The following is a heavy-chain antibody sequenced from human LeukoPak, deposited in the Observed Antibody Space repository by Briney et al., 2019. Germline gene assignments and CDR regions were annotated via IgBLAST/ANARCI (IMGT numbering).Heavy chain of an antibody. CDR2: IYPGDSDT. J-gene: IGHJ4*02. D-gene: IGHD6-13*01. CDR1: GYSFTSYW. CDR3: ARRSSSSWYYPGSGYFDY. V-gene: IGHV5-51*01. Sequence: AGESLKISCKGSGYSFTSYWIGWVRQMPGKGLEWMGIIYPGDSDTRYSPSFQGQVTISADKSISTAYLQWSSLKASDTAMYYCARRSSSSWYYPGSGYFDYWGQGTLVTVSS.